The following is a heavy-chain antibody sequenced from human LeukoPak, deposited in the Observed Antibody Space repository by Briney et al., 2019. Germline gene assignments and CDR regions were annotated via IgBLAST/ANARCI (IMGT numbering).Heavy chain of an antibody. V-gene: IGHV3-30*18. J-gene: IGHJ6*04. D-gene: IGHD2-15*01. CDR3: AKAKMVAADGYQYYYGMDV. CDR1: GFIFSNYG. CDR2: TSYDGSNK. Sequence: GGSLRLSCAASGFIFSNYGMHWARQAPGKGLEWVAVTSYDGSNKHYADSVKGRFIISRDTGKNTLYLQMSSLRVEDTAVYYCAKAKMVAADGYQYYYGMDVWGKGTTVTVSS.